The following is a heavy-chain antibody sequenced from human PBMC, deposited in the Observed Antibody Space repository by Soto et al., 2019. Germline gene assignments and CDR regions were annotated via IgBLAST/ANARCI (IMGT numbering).Heavy chain of an antibody. D-gene: IGHD3-9*01. CDR3: AHKGPEDWPLDY. Sequence: FSGVAVSIRRVGVGWIRQPPGKALEWLAVIYWDDSKHYSPSLRSRLTITKDTSKNQVVLTMTNMDPMDTGTYYCAHKGPEDWPLDYWGQGTLVPVSS. J-gene: IGHJ4*02. CDR2: IYWDDSK. CDR1: GVAVSIRRVG. V-gene: IGHV2-5*02.